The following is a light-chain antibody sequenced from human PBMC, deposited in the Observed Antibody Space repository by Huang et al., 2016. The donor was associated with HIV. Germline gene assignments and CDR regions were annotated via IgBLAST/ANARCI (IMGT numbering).Light chain of an antibody. CDR1: QSVGSN. V-gene: IGKV3-15*01. Sequence: ETVMTQSPATLSVSPGERATLSCRASQSVGSNLAWYQQKPGQAPRLRISGASTRATGVPARFSGTVSGTDFTLTISSLQSEDFGVYYCQQYDHWPPVSFGGGTKVEIK. CDR2: GAS. J-gene: IGKJ4*01. CDR3: QQYDHWPPVS.